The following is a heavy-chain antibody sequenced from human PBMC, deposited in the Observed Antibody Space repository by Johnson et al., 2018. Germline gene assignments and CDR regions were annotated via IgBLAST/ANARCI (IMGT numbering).Heavy chain of an antibody. Sequence: EVQLVESGAEVKKPRESLKISCKASGYSFPSYWIGWVRQMPGKGLEWMGIIYPGVSDTRYSPSFQGQVTISVDKSISTAYLQWGSLKASDTAMYYCAKQVDAAYPAAFDIWAKWTRVTVSS. CDR3: AKQVDAAYPAAFDI. V-gene: IGHV5-51*01. CDR2: IYPGVSDT. CDR1: GYSFPSYW. D-gene: IGHD5-18*01. J-gene: IGHJ3*02.